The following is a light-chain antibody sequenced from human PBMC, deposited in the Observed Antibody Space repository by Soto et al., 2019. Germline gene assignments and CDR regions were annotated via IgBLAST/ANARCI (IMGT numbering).Light chain of an antibody. J-gene: IGLJ2*01. CDR3: SSYVNYNTFVV. CDR1: SRDVGGYNY. CDR2: EVS. Sequence: QSVLTQRASVSGSPGQSITISCTGTSRDVGGYNYVSWHQQHPGKAPKVIITEVSNRPSGVSNRFSGSKSGNTASLTISGLQAEDEADYYCSSYVNYNTFVVFGGGTQLTVL. V-gene: IGLV2-14*01.